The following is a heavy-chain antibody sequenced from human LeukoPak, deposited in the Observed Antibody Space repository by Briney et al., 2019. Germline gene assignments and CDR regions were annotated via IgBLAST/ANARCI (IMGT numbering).Heavy chain of an antibody. CDR3: ARVYSSTHNWFDT. CDR1: GGSLTI. CDR2: IYYSGTT. D-gene: IGHD2-2*01. V-gene: IGHV4-39*07. Sequence: SETLSLTCTVSGGSLTIWAWIRQPPGGGLEWVASIYYSGTTYYNSSLKSRVTISVDTSKNHFSLKLSSVTAADTALYYCARVYSSTHNWFDTWGQGTQVTVSS. J-gene: IGHJ5*02.